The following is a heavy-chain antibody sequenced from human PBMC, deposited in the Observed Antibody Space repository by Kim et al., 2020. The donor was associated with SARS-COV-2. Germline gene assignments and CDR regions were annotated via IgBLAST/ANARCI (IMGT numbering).Heavy chain of an antibody. CDR2: ISAYNGNT. Sequence: ASVKVSCKASGYTFTSYGISWVRQAPGQGLEWMGWISAYNGNTNYAQKLQGRVTMTTDTSTSTAYMELRSLRSDDTAVYYCARSLPRAIVVVVAATRLDPWGQGTLVTVSS. D-gene: IGHD2-15*01. CDR3: ARSLPRAIVVVVAATRLDP. J-gene: IGHJ5*02. V-gene: IGHV1-18*01. CDR1: GYTFTSYG.